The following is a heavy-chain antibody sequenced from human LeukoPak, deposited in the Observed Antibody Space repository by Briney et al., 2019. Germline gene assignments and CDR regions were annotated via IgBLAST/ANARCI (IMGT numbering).Heavy chain of an antibody. V-gene: IGHV5-51*01. CDR1: GYSFTKFW. CDR2: IYPGDSDT. J-gene: IGHJ3*02. CDR3: ARRVYEDKKDAFDI. D-gene: IGHD5/OR15-5a*01. Sequence: GESLKISCKGSGYSFTKFWIGWVRQMPGKGLEWMGSIYPGDSDTRYSPSFQGQVTLLVDTSISTAYLQWSSLRASDTAMYYCARRVYEDKKDAFDIWGQGTMVTVSS.